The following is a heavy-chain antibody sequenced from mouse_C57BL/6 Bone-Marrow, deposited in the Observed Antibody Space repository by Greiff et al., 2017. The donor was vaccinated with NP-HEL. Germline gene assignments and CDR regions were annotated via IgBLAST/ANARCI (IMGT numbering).Heavy chain of an antibody. D-gene: IGHD2-4*01. Sequence: EVKLVESGGGLVKPGGSLKLSCAASGFTFSSYAMSWVRQTPEKRLEWVATISDGGSYTYYPDNVKGRFTISRDNAKNNLYLQMSHLKSEDTAMYYCARDQDYGRFDYWGQGTTLTVSS. CDR1: GFTFSSYA. V-gene: IGHV5-4*01. CDR2: ISDGGSYT. CDR3: ARDQDYGRFDY. J-gene: IGHJ2*01.